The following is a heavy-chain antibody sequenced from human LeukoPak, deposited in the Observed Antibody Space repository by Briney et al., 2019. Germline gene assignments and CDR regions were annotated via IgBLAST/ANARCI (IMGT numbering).Heavy chain of an antibody. CDR2: IHPGDSDT. Sequence: RGEPLKISCKGSGSSFISYWIGWVRQMPGKGLEWMGVIHPGDSDTRYSPSFQGQVTISADKSISTAYLQWRSLKASDTAIYYCARGQAYYYDSSGYPDYWGQGTLVTVSS. D-gene: IGHD3-22*01. CDR1: GSSFISYW. J-gene: IGHJ4*02. V-gene: IGHV5-51*01. CDR3: ARGQAYYYDSSGYPDY.